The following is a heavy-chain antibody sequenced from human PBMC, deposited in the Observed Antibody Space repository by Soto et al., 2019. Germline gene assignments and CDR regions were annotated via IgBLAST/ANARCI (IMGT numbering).Heavy chain of an antibody. Sequence: GASVKVSCKASGYTFTSYGISWVRQAPGQGLEWMGWISAYNGNTNYAQKLQGRVTMTTDTSTSTAYMELRSLRSDDTAVYYCAREHSSSWYGTHYYYGMDVWGQGTTVTVSS. J-gene: IGHJ6*02. CDR1: GYTFTSYG. V-gene: IGHV1-18*01. D-gene: IGHD6-13*01. CDR3: AREHSSSWYGTHYYYGMDV. CDR2: ISAYNGNT.